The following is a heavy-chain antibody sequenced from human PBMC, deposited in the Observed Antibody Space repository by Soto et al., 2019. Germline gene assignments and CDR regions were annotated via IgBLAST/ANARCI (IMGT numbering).Heavy chain of an antibody. CDR3: ARSNYYDSSGYYPDFDY. Sequence: QVQLVQSGAEVKKPGSSVKVSCKASGGTFSSYAISWVRQAPGQGLEWMGGIIPIFGTANYEQKFQGRVTITADESTSTAYMELSSLRSEDTAVYYCARSNYYDSSGYYPDFDYWGQGTLVTVSS. J-gene: IGHJ4*02. CDR2: IIPIFGTA. CDR1: GGTFSSYA. V-gene: IGHV1-69*01. D-gene: IGHD3-22*01.